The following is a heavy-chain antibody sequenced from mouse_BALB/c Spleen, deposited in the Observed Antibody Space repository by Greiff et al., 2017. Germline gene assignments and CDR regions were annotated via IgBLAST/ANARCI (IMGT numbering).Heavy chain of an antibody. J-gene: IGHJ2*01. D-gene: IGHD2-10*01. CDR3: ARSYSFYFDY. CDR2: ISYDGSN. V-gene: IGHV3-6*02. Sequence: DVKLQESGPGLVKPSQSLSLTCSVTGYSITSGYYWNWIRQFPGNKLEWMGYISYDGSNNYNPSLKNRISITRDTSKNQFFLKLNSVTTEDTATYYCARSYSFYFDYWGQGTTLTVSS. CDR1: GYSITSGYY.